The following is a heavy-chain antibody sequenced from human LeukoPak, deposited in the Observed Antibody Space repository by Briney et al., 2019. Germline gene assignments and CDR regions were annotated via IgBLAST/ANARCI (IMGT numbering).Heavy chain of an antibody. Sequence: GGSLRLACAASGFAFSDSWMTWIRQAPGKGLEWVAFIKGDGSAKKYVDSVKGRFTISRGNAKNSLFLQMNSLRDEDTAVYYCARDAHDYWGQGTLVTVSS. CDR2: IKGDGSAK. J-gene: IGHJ4*02. CDR1: GFAFSDSW. V-gene: IGHV3-7*01. CDR3: ARDAHDY.